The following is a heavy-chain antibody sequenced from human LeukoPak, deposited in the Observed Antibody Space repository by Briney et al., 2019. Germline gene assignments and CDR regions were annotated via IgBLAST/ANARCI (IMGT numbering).Heavy chain of an antibody. D-gene: IGHD3-10*01. Sequence: GGSLRLSCAASGFTFSNYWMSWVRQAPGKGLEWVANIKQDGSEKYYVDSVKGRFTVSRDNAKNSLYLQMNSLRAEDTAVFHCARGGMVRRVMGAFDIWGQGTLVTVSS. CDR3: ARGGMVRRVMGAFDI. J-gene: IGHJ3*02. CDR2: IKQDGSEK. V-gene: IGHV3-7*01. CDR1: GFTFSNYW.